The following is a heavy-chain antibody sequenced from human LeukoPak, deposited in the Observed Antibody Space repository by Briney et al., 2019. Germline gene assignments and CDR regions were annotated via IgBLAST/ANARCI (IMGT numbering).Heavy chain of an antibody. D-gene: IGHD4-17*01. CDR3: ARDLMTTVTNFYYYMDV. J-gene: IGHJ6*03. CDR1: GYMFTSHG. V-gene: IGHV1-18*01. CDR2: ISAQNGNT. Sequence: ASVNVSCKSSGYMFTSHGIHWLRQAPGQGLEWMGWISAQNGNTNYMQQFLGRVTMTRDTSASTVYMELSSLRSEDTAVYYCARDLMTTVTNFYYYMDVWGKGTTVTVSS.